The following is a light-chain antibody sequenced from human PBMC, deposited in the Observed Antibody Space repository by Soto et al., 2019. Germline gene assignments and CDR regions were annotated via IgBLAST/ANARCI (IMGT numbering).Light chain of an antibody. J-gene: IGKJ1*01. V-gene: IGKV3-15*01. CDR3: QQYNNWPRT. CDR2: GAS. CDR1: QSVYSN. Sequence: IVMTQSPATLSVSPGERATLSCRASQSVYSNLAWYQQKPGQAPRLLIYGASTRATGIPARFSGSGSGAEFTLTISSLQSEDFAGYYFQQYNNWPRTFGQGTKVEIK.